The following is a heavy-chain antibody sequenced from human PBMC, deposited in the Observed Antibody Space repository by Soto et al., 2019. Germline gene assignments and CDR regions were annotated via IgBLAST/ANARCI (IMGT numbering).Heavy chain of an antibody. V-gene: IGHV4-30-4*01. J-gene: IGHJ4*02. D-gene: IGHD1-26*01. Sequence: PSETLSLTCTVSGGSIRHGDYYWGWIRPPPGKGLEWIGYVYYSGTTYSHPSLNSRVSISVDTSENQFSLRLTSVTAADTAVYYCVTVNLVGAAYYFDYWGPGTLVTVSS. CDR2: VYYSGTT. CDR3: VTVNLVGAAYYFDY. CDR1: GGSIRHGDYY.